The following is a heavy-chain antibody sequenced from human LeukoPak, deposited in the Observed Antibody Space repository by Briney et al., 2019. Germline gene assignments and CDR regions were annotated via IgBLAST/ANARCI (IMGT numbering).Heavy chain of an antibody. CDR1: GYTFTNHD. CDR2: MNPNSGAT. Sequence: ASVKVSCKASGYTFTNHDFNWMRQASGQGLEWMGWMNPNSGATGYAQKFQGRVTVTRDTSISTAYMELSSLTSGDTAVYYCARDGRGAAAADDPLDLWGQGTTVTVSS. J-gene: IGHJ3*01. D-gene: IGHD6-13*01. V-gene: IGHV1-8*01. CDR3: ARDGRGAAAADDPLDL.